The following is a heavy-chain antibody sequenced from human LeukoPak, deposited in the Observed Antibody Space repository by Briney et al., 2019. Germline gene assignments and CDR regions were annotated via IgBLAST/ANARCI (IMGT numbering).Heavy chain of an antibody. V-gene: IGHV3-23*01. Sequence: GGSLRLSCAASGFTFSSYAMSWVRQAPGKGLEWVSAISGRGGSTYYADSVKGRFTISRDNSKNTLYLQMNSLRAEDTAVYYCAKVDYDILTGTDWGQGTLVTVSS. CDR1: GFTFSSYA. J-gene: IGHJ4*02. D-gene: IGHD3-9*01. CDR3: AKVDYDILTGTD. CDR2: ISGRGGST.